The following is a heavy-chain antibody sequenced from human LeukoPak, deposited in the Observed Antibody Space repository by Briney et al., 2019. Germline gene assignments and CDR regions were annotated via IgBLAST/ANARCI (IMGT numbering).Heavy chain of an antibody. CDR1: GGSISSGSYY. CDR3: ARGKSTSPLQRSWFDP. Sequence: SQTLSLTCTVSGGSISSGSYYWSWIRQPAGKGLEWIGRIYTSGSTNYNPSLKSRVTISVDTSKNQFSLKLSSVTAADTAVYYCARGKSTSPLQRSWFDPWGQGTLVTVSS. CDR2: IYTSGST. D-gene: IGHD2-2*01. J-gene: IGHJ5*02. V-gene: IGHV4-61*02.